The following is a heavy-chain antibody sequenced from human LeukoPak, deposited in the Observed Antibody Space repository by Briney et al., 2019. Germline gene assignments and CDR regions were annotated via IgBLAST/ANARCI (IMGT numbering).Heavy chain of an antibody. J-gene: IGHJ4*02. D-gene: IGHD6-19*01. V-gene: IGHV3-21*01. CDR2: ISSSSSYI. Sequence: GGSLRLSCAASGFTFSSYSMNWVRQAPGKGLEWVSSISSSSSYIYYADSVKGRFTISRDNAENSLYLQMNSLRAEDTAVYYCARDLGQWVKVNYFDYWGQGTLVTVSS. CDR1: GFTFSSYS. CDR3: ARDLGQWVKVNYFDY.